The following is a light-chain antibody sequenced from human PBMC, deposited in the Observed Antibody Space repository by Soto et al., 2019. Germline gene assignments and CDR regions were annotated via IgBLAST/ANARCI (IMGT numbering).Light chain of an antibody. V-gene: IGKV3-15*01. CDR3: QQYNKWPLT. Sequence: EIVMTQSPATLSVAPGERATLSCRVSQSVSIDLAWYQQTPVQAPRLLIYGASTRATGIPVRFSGSASGTEFTLTISSLQSEDFTVYYCQQYNKWPLTFGQGTKVDIK. CDR1: QSVSID. J-gene: IGKJ1*01. CDR2: GAS.